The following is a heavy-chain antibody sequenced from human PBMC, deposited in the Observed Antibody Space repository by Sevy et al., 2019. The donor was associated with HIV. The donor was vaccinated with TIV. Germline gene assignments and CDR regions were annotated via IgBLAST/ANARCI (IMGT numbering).Heavy chain of an antibody. Sequence: GGSLRLSCAASGFTFSSYWMHWVRQAPGKGLVWVSRINSDGSSTSYAHSVKGRFTISRDNAKNTLYLQMNSLRAEDTAVYYCARDLEVYYDFWSGYYTGSYYFDYWGQGTLVTVSS. V-gene: IGHV3-74*01. J-gene: IGHJ4*02. CDR2: INSDGSST. D-gene: IGHD3-3*01. CDR3: ARDLEVYYDFWSGYYTGSYYFDY. CDR1: GFTFSSYW.